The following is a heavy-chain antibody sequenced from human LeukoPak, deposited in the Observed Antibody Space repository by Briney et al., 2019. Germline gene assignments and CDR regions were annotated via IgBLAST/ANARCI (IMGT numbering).Heavy chain of an antibody. D-gene: IGHD3-10*01. J-gene: IGHJ4*02. CDR2: INQDGTEK. V-gene: IGHV3-7*01. CDR1: GFSFTTYW. Sequence: GESLRLSCAASGFSFTTYWMSWVRQFPGKGLEWVANINQDGTEKYYVDSVKGRFTISRDNAKNSLYLQMNSLRVEDTAIYYCVKVAKYYYGSETYYFFEHWGQGTPVTASS. CDR3: VKVAKYYYGSETYYFFEH.